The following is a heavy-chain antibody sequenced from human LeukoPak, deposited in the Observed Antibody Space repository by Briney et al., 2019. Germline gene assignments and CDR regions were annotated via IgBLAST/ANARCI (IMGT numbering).Heavy chain of an antibody. CDR3: ARARAPYDA. Sequence: SETLSLTCAVYGGSFSGYYWSWIRQPPGKGLEWIGEINHSGSTNYNPSLKSRVTISVDTSENQFSLKLSSVTAADTAVYYCARARAPYDAWGQGTLVTVSS. CDR2: INHSGST. V-gene: IGHV4-34*01. D-gene: IGHD5-12*01. CDR1: GGSFSGYY. J-gene: IGHJ5*02.